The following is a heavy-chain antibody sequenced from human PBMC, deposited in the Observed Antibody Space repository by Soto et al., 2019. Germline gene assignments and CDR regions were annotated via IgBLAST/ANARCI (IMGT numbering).Heavy chain of an antibody. CDR2: IYYRGNT. Sequence: PSETLSLTCSVSGGSISNNNYHWGWIHQPPGKGLEWMGSIYYRGNTYYNPSLRSRITISVDTSRNQFSLALSSVTAADTAVYFCARLRGGCPADFWGQGTLVTVSS. CDR1: GGSISNNNYH. V-gene: IGHV4-39*01. D-gene: IGHD3-16*01. J-gene: IGHJ4*02. CDR3: ARLRGGCPADF.